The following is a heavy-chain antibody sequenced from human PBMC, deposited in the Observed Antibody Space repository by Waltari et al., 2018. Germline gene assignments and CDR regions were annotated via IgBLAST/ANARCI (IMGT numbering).Heavy chain of an antibody. V-gene: IGHV4-38-2*01. D-gene: IGHD3-16*02. CDR2: IYHSGST. J-gene: IGHJ5*02. CDR1: GYSISSGYY. CDR3: ARHLTMITFGGVIVRDNWFDP. Sequence: QVQLQESGPGLVKPSETLSLTCAVSGYSISSGYYWSWIRQPPGKGLEWIGSIYHSGSTYYNPSLKSRVTISVDTSKNQFSLKLSSVTAADTAVYYCARHLTMITFGGVIVRDNWFDPWGQGTLVTVSS.